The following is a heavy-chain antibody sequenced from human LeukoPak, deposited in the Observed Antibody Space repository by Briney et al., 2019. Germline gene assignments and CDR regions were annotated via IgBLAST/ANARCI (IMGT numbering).Heavy chain of an antibody. J-gene: IGHJ4*02. V-gene: IGHV3-30*02. Sequence: PGGFLRLSSEGSGFYFSSYAIHLLRRAPGKGLELVSFLRNDGLNQFYVSSVKGRFNIINDNSRSTVFLVMNERTVDATAHYFCARDAVDAASSVAPTPPHVYFDHGGEGVMVTVFS. CDR1: GFYFSSYA. CDR3: ARDAVDAASSVAPTPPHVYFDH. D-gene: IGHD6-6*01. CDR2: LRNDGLNQ.